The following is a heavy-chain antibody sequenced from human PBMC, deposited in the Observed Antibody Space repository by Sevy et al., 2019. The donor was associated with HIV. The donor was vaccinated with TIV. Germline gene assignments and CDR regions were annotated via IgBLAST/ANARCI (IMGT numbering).Heavy chain of an antibody. CDR2: IYYSGST. CDR1: GGAISSGGYY. D-gene: IGHD3-3*01. V-gene: IGHV4-31*03. Sequence: SETLSLTCTVSGGAISSGGYYWSRIRQHPGKGLEWIGYIYYSGSTYYNPSLKSRVTISVDTSKNQFSLKLSSVTAADTAVYYCARESGRILIDYWGQGTLVTVSS. CDR3: ARESGRILIDY. J-gene: IGHJ4*02.